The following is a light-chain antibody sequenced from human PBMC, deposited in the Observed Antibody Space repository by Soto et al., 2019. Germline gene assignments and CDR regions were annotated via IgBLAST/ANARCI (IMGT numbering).Light chain of an antibody. CDR3: QQYADSPHT. CDR2: GAS. CDR1: QSVRSGS. V-gene: IGKV3-20*01. Sequence: EIVLTQSPGTLSLSPGEGATLSCRASQSVRSGSLAWYQQKPGQAPRLLIYGASSRATDIPDRFSGSGYGTDFTLTISRLEPEDFAVYYCQQYADSPHTFGQGTKLEIK. J-gene: IGKJ2*01.